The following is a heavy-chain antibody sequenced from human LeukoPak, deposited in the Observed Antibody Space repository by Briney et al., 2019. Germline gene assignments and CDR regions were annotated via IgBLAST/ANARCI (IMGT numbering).Heavy chain of an antibody. D-gene: IGHD6-13*01. CDR3: ARPGIAAERDAFDI. CDR2: INWNGGST. CDR1: GSTFDINA. J-gene: IGHJ3*02. Sequence: GGSLRLSFAPPGSTFDINALGWVRQVPGKGLDGFLGINWNGGSTGYADSVKGRFTISRDNAKNSLYLQMNSLRAEDTALYCCARPGIAAERDAFDIWGQGTMVTVSS. V-gene: IGHV3-20*03.